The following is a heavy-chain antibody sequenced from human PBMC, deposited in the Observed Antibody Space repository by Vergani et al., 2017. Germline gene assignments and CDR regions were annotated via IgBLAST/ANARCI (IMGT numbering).Heavy chain of an antibody. V-gene: IGHV4-59*13. CDR1: GGSFNTYY. Sequence: QVQLEESGPGLVKPSETLSLTCTVSGGSFNTYYWSWIRQSPGRELEWFGYINSTGSTNYNPSLNSRVTMSVDTSKNQFSLKLRSVTAADTAVYFCARVMYRDEASTGYRLEGMDIWGQGTTVTISS. CDR3: ARVMYRDEASTGYRLEGMDI. J-gene: IGHJ6*02. CDR2: INSTGST. D-gene: IGHD3-9*01.